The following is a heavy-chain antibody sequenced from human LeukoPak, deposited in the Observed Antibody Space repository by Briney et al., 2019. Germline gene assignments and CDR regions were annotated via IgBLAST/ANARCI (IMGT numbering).Heavy chain of an antibody. CDR3: ARGSDRVWSGYSTFDP. Sequence: SETLSLTCAVYGGSFSGYYWSWIRQPPGKGLEWIGEINHSGSTNYNPSLKSRVTISVDTSKNQFSLKLSSVTAADTAVYYCARGSDRVWSGYSTFDPWGQGTLVTVSS. CDR2: INHSGST. V-gene: IGHV4-34*01. CDR1: GGSFSGYY. J-gene: IGHJ5*02. D-gene: IGHD3-3*01.